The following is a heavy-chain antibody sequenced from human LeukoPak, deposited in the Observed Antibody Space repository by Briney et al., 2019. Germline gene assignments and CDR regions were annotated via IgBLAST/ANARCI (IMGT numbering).Heavy chain of an antibody. Sequence: GASVKVSCKASGYTFTSYGISWVRQAPGQGLEWMGWISAYNGNTNYAQKLQGRVTMTTDTSTSTAYMELRSLRSDDTAVYYCARYAYYYDSSGSDDYWGQGTLVTVSS. CDR2: ISAYNGNT. V-gene: IGHV1-18*01. J-gene: IGHJ4*02. D-gene: IGHD3-22*01. CDR1: GYTFTSYG. CDR3: ARYAYYYDSSGSDDY.